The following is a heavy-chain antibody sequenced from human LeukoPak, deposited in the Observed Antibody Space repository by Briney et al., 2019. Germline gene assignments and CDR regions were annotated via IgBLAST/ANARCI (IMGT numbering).Heavy chain of an antibody. D-gene: IGHD1-26*01. Sequence: GSLRLSFSASGFTFRCFWEQLVRQAPGEGLGWVSRINTDGSSTSYADSVKGRFTISRDNAKNTLYLQMNSLKSEDTAVYYCTTRGGSFSIFDYWGQGTLVTVSS. CDR3: TTRGGSFSIFDY. CDR1: GFTFRCFW. CDR2: INTDGSST. V-gene: IGHV3-74*01. J-gene: IGHJ4*02.